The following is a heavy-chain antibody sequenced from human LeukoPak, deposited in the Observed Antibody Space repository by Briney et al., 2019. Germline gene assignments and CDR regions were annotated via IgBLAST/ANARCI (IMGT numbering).Heavy chain of an antibody. V-gene: IGHV3-30*02. Sequence: GGSLRLSCAASGFTFSSYGMDWVRQAPGKGLEWVAFIRYDGSNKYYADSVKGRFTISRDNSKNTLYLQMNSLIAEDTAVYYCAIDPPYRSGWFLDHPYYFDNWGRGTLVSVSS. D-gene: IGHD6-19*01. CDR1: GFTFSSYG. CDR2: IRYDGSNK. CDR3: AIDPPYRSGWFLDHPYYFDN. J-gene: IGHJ4*02.